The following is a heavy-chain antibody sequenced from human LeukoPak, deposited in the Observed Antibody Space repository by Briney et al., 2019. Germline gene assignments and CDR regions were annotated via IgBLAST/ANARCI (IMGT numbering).Heavy chain of an antibody. CDR2: ISSSSSYI. CDR1: GFTFSSYS. Sequence: GGSLRLSCAASGFTFSSYSMNWVRQAPGKGLEWVSSISSSSSYIYYADSVKGRFTISRDNAKNSLYLQMNSLRAEDTAVYYCARGRRKGFNPNFDYWGQGTLVTVSS. V-gene: IGHV3-21*01. J-gene: IGHJ4*02. D-gene: IGHD1-14*01. CDR3: ARGRRKGFNPNFDY.